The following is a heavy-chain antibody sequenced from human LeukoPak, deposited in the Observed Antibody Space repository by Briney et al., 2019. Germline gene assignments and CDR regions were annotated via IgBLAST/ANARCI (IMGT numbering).Heavy chain of an antibody. V-gene: IGHV1-46*01. CDR2: INPSGGST. D-gene: IGHD3-10*01. CDR3: ARTYGSGSYGHRYYYGMDV. J-gene: IGHJ6*02. Sequence: GASVKVSCKASGYTFTSYYMHWVRQAPGQGLEWMGIINPSGGSTSYAQKFQGRVTMTRDTSTSTVYMELSSLRSEDTAVYYCARTYGSGSYGHRYYYGMDVWGQGTTVTVSS. CDR1: GYTFTSYY.